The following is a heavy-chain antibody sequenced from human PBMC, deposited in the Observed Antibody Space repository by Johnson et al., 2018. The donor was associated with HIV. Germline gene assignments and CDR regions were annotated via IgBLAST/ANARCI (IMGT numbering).Heavy chain of an antibody. CDR3: ARDCTGGVCLNDAFDI. D-gene: IGHD2-8*02. V-gene: IGHV3-30*02. Sequence: VQLVESGGGVVQPGGSLRLSCAASGFTFSSYGMHWVRQAPGKGLEWVAFIRYDGSNNYYADSVKGRFTISRDNSKNTLYLQMNSLRAEDTAVYYCARDCTGGVCLNDAFDIWGQGTMVTVSS. CDR1: GFTFSSYG. J-gene: IGHJ3*02. CDR2: IRYDGSNN.